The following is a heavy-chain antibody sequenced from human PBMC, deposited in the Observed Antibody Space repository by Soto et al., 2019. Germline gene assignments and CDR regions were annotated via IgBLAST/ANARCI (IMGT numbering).Heavy chain of an antibody. Sequence: ASVKVSCKASGYAFSFGFSWVRQAPGQGLEWMGWISASDGSTNSAQKFRGRISLTTDTSTNTAYMDLLSLTSDDPAVYFCATYYFGSGSYYRFDNWGQGTLVTVS. CDR3: ATYYFGSGSYYRFDN. CDR2: ISASDGST. V-gene: IGHV1-18*01. D-gene: IGHD3-10*01. CDR1: GYAFSFG. J-gene: IGHJ5*02.